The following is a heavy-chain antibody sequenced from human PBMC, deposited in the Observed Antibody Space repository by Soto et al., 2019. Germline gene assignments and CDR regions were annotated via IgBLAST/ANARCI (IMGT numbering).Heavy chain of an antibody. V-gene: IGHV4-59*01. D-gene: IGHD3-16*02. CDR1: GGSISSDY. Sequence: QVKLQESGPGLVKPSETLSLTCTVSGGSISSDYWRWIRQPPGKGLEWIAYIYYSGSTNYNPSLKSRVAISGDTSKNQFSLKLSSVTAADTAVYYCARTVIGGFDYWGQGTLVTVSS. CDR3: ARTVIGGFDY. CDR2: IYYSGST. J-gene: IGHJ4*02.